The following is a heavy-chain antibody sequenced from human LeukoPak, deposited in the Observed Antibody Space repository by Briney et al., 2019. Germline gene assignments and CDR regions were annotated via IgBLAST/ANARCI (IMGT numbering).Heavy chain of an antibody. CDR2: VRPSGDTT. CDR3: ARGSDTLA. CDR1: GFPFSTYA. V-gene: IGHV3-23*01. J-gene: IGHJ5*02. Sequence: GGSLRLSCAASGFPFSTYAMSWVRQAPGKGGEWVSSVRPSGDTTYYADSVKGGVTISRENSENTLYLQMNSLRVEDTAVYYCARGSDTLAWGQGRLVTVSS. D-gene: IGHD3-10*01.